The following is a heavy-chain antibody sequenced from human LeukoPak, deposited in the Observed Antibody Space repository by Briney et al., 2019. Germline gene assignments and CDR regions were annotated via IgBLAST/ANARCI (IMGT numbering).Heavy chain of an antibody. CDR1: GFTFTTYA. V-gene: IGHV3-23*01. Sequence: GGSLRLSCAASGFTFTTYAMSWVRQAPGKGLEWVSAISGSGGRTFYADSVQGRFTISRDNAKNSLYLQMNSLRAEDTAVYYCARDFGRWFIDYWGQGTLVTVSS. J-gene: IGHJ4*02. D-gene: IGHD4-23*01. CDR3: ARDFGRWFIDY. CDR2: ISGSGGRT.